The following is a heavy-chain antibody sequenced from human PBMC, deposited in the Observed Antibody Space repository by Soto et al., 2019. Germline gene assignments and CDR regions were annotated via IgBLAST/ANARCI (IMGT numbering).Heavy chain of an antibody. CDR3: VYNPPRQFGY. CDR2: IIPIFGTA. V-gene: IGHV1-69*13. J-gene: IGHJ4*02. Sequence: SVKVSCKASGGTFSSYAISWVRQAPGQGLEWMGGIIPIFGTANYAQKFQGRVTITADESTSTAYMELSSLRSEDTAVYYCVYNPPRQFGYWGQGTLVTAPQ. D-gene: IGHD1-1*01. CDR1: GGTFSSYA.